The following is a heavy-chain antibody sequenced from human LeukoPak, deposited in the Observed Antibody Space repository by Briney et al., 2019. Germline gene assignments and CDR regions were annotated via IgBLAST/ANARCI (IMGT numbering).Heavy chain of an antibody. CDR1: GFTFSSYS. D-gene: IGHD3-10*01. V-gene: IGHV3-48*04. CDR2: ISSSSSTI. CDR3: ASTGDLDV. J-gene: IGHJ6*04. Sequence: GGSLRLSCAASGFTFSSYSMNWVRQAPGEGLEWVSYISSSSSTIYYADSVKGRFTISRDNAKNSLYLQMNSLRAEDTAVYYCASTGDLDVWGKGTTVTVSS.